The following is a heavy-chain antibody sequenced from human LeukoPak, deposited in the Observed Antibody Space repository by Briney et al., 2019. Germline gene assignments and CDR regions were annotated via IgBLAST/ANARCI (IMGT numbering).Heavy chain of an antibody. V-gene: IGHV4-59*01. CDR3: ATDKGYHYY. J-gene: IGHJ4*02. D-gene: IGHD5-12*01. Sequence: SETLYLTCTVSGGSISNYYWSWIRQPPGKGLEWIGYIYDSGSTSYNPSLKSRVTISGDTSKNQVSLNLGSVTAADTAVYYCATDKGYHYYWGQGTLVTVSS. CDR2: IYDSGST. CDR1: GGSISNYY.